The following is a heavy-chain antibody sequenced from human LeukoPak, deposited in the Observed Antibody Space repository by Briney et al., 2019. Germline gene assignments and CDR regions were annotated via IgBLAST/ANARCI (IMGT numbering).Heavy chain of an antibody. Sequence: GRSLRLSCAASGFTFSSYGMHWVRQSPGRGLEWVSFPSFDGSNEFYADSLKGRFTISRDNSKNTLYLQMNSLRAEDTAVYYCAKGERVGADCQFDYWGQGTLVTVSS. CDR3: AKGERVGADCQFDY. J-gene: IGHJ4*02. CDR2: PSFDGSNE. D-gene: IGHD1-26*01. CDR1: GFTFSSYG. V-gene: IGHV3-30*18.